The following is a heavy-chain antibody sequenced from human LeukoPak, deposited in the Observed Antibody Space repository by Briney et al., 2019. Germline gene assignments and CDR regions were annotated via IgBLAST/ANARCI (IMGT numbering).Heavy chain of an antibody. CDR1: GFTFSTYW. V-gene: IGHV3-7*01. Sequence: GGSLRLSCAVSGFTFSTYWMSWVRQAPGKGLEWVGNIKEDGSEKYYVDSMKGRFTISRDNAKNSLYLQMNSLRVEDTAVYYCARDSFETDIDYWGQGTLVAVSS. J-gene: IGHJ4*02. D-gene: IGHD1-14*01. CDR3: ARDSFETDIDY. CDR2: IKEDGSEK.